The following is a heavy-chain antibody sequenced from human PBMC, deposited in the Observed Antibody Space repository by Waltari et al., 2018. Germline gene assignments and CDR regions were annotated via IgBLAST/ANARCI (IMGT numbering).Heavy chain of an antibody. CDR1: GFTFSNFW. J-gene: IGHJ4*02. Sequence: EVQLVESGGNLVQPGGSLRLSCAASGFTFSNFWMTWVRQAPGKGLEWVANTKEDGKEIYYLDSVKGRFTISRDNAKNSLFLQMNSLRAEDTAIYYCARGWAHLDSWGQGTLVTVSS. D-gene: IGHD1-26*01. CDR3: ARGWAHLDS. V-gene: IGHV3-7*01. CDR2: TKEDGKEI.